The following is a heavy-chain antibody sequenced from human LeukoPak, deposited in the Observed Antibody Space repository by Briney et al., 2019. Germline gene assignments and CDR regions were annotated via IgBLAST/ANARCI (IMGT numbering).Heavy chain of an antibody. Sequence: PSETLSLTCTVSGASVSSGRYYWSWIRQPPGKGLEWIGYIYYSGSTNYNPSLKSRVTISVDTSKNQFSLKLSSVTAADTAVYYCARGGVQLERRSWFDPWGQGTLVTVSS. CDR1: GASVSSGRYY. J-gene: IGHJ5*02. D-gene: IGHD1-1*01. CDR3: ARGGVQLERRSWFDP. CDR2: IYYSGST. V-gene: IGHV4-61*01.